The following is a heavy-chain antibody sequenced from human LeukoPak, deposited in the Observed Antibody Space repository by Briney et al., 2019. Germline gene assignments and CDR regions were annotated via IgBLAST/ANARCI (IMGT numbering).Heavy chain of an antibody. CDR3: AKAFGANGYFQLPIDF. CDR1: GFNFNSNA. D-gene: IGHD2-8*01. Sequence: GGSLRLSCATSGFNFNSNAMIWVRQAPGKGLECVSAITAPGDATYYADSVKGRFSISRDNSKNTLYLLLNSLRVEDTALYYCAKAFGANGYFQLPIDFWGQGTLVTVSS. J-gene: IGHJ4*02. V-gene: IGHV3-23*01. CDR2: ITAPGDAT.